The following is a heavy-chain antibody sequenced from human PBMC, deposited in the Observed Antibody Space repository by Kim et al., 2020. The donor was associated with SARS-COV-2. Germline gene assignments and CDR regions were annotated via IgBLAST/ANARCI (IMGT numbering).Heavy chain of an antibody. Sequence: SETLSLTCTVSGGSISSSSYYWGWIRQPPGKGLEWIGSIYYSGSTYYNPSLKSRVTISVDTSKNQFSLKLSSVTAADTAVYYCARTYGSGSYVGVVYYYGMDVWGQGTTVTVSS. D-gene: IGHD3-10*01. CDR1: GGSISSSSYY. CDR3: ARTYGSGSYVGVVYYYGMDV. CDR2: IYYSGST. J-gene: IGHJ6*02. V-gene: IGHV4-39*01.